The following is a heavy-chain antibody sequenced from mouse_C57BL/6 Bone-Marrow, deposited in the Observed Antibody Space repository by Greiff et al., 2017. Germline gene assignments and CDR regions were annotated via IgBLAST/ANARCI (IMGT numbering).Heavy chain of an antibody. Sequence: QVQLQQSGPELVKPGASVKISCKASGYSFTSYYIHWVKQRPGQGLEWIGWIYPGSGNTKYNEKFKGKATLTADKSSSPAYMQLSSLTSEDSAVXYCARDGYPYKRGYYFDYWGQGTTLTVSS. CDR1: GYSFTSYY. CDR2: IYPGSGNT. D-gene: IGHD2-10*01. J-gene: IGHJ2*01. CDR3: ARDGYPYKRGYYFDY. V-gene: IGHV1-66*01.